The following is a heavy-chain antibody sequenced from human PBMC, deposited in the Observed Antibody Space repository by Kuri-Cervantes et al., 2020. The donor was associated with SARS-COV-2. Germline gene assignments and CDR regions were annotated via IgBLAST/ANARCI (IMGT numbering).Heavy chain of an antibody. Sequence: SVKVSCKASGGTFSNYAISWVRQAPGQGLEWVGRIIPILAIANYAQKFQGRVTITADKSTSTAYMEMSSLRSEDTAVYYCARGLYCSSTSCYTYYYYGMDVWGQGTTVTVSS. CDR1: GGTFSNYA. J-gene: IGHJ6*02. D-gene: IGHD2-2*02. CDR3: ARGLYCSSTSCYTYYYYGMDV. CDR2: IIPILAIA. V-gene: IGHV1-69*04.